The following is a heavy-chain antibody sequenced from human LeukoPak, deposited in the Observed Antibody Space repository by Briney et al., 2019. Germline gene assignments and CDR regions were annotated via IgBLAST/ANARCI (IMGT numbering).Heavy chain of an antibody. Sequence: ASVKVSCKVSGYTLTELSMHWVRQAPGKGLEWMGGFDPEDGETIYAQKFQGRVTMTEDTSTDTAYMELSSLRSDDTAVYYCARDKGVVVVVPAALVAWGQGTLVTVSS. V-gene: IGHV1-24*01. J-gene: IGHJ5*02. CDR2: FDPEDGET. CDR1: GYTLTELS. CDR3: ARDKGVVVVVPAALVA. D-gene: IGHD2-2*01.